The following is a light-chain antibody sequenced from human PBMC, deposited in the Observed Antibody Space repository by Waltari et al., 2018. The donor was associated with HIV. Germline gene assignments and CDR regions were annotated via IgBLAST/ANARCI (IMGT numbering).Light chain of an antibody. J-gene: IGLJ1*01. CDR3: GTWDSSLSLYV. Sequence: LTQPPSVSAAPGQKGTISCSGDNSNLENHFVSWYQQVPGSAPRRVIYDKETLPAGSPARLSAFNAGLSAPMVITGLQIVDEGDYYCGTWDSSLSLYVFGSGTTVAVL. CDR2: DKE. V-gene: IGLV1-51*01. CDR1: NSNLENHF.